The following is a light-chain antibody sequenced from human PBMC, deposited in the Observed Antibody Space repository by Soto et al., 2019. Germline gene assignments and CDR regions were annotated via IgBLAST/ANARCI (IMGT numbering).Light chain of an antibody. Sequence: IQMTQSPSSLSASVGDRVTITCRAIQSITTYLNWYQQKPGIAPKLLIYAASSLQSGVPSRFSGSGSGTDFTLTISSLEPEDFAVYYCQQRSNWPPGITFGQGTRLEIK. J-gene: IGKJ5*01. CDR3: QQRSNWPPGIT. V-gene: IGKV1-39*01. CDR1: QSITTY. CDR2: AAS.